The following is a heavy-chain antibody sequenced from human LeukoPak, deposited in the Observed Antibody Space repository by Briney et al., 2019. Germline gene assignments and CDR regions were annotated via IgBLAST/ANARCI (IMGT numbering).Heavy chain of an antibody. CDR3: AKEGRGYYGSGSFDY. D-gene: IGHD3-10*01. V-gene: IGHV3-23*01. Sequence: GGSLRLSCAASGFTFSDYAMSWVRQAPGKGLEWVSAISGGSSPSTYYADSVKGRCTISRDNSKNTLYLQMNSLRAEDTAIYYCAKEGRGYYGSGSFDYWGQGTLVTVSS. CDR2: ISGGSSPST. CDR1: GFTFSDYA. J-gene: IGHJ4*02.